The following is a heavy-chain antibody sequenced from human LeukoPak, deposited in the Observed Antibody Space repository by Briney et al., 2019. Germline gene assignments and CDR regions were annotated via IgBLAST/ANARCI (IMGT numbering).Heavy chain of an antibody. D-gene: IGHD4-11*01. V-gene: IGHV4-39*01. CDR2: IYYSGST. Sequence: SETLSLTCTVSGGSISSSSYYWGWIRQPPGKGLEWIGSIYYSGSTYYNPSLKSRVTISVDTSKNQFSLKLSSVTAADTAVYYCARGLPRKNSNYVGINYYYYYMDVWGKGTTVTVSS. CDR3: ARGLPRKNSNYVGINYYYYYMDV. CDR1: GGSISSSSYY. J-gene: IGHJ6*03.